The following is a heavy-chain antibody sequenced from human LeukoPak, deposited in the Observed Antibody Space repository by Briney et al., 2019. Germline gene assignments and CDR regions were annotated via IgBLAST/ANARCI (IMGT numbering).Heavy chain of an antibody. J-gene: IGHJ4*02. CDR1: GFTFSSYW. CDR3: ARALSRALFDY. D-gene: IGHD2/OR15-2a*01. Sequence: GGSLRLSCAASGFTFSSYWMSWVRQAPGKGLEWVANIKQDGSEKYYVDSVKGRFTISRDNARNSLYLQMNSLRAEDTAVYYCARALSRALFDYWGQGTLVTVSS. V-gene: IGHV3-7*01. CDR2: IKQDGSEK.